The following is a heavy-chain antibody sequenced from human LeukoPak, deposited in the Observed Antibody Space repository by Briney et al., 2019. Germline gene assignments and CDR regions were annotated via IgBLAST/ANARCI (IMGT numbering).Heavy chain of an antibody. V-gene: IGHV3-23*01. D-gene: IGHD6-13*01. CDR1: GFTFSSYA. CDR3: AKGIAAAGPYDY. J-gene: IGHJ4*02. Sequence: GGSLRLSCAASGFTFSSYAMSCVRQAPGKGLEWGSAISGSGGSTYYADSVKGRFTISRDNSKNTLYLQMNSLRAEDTAVYYCAKGIAAAGPYDYWGQGTLVTVSS. CDR2: ISGSGGST.